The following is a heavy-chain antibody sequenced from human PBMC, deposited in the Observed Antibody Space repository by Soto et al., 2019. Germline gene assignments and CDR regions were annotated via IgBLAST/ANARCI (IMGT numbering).Heavy chain of an antibody. CDR2: IRSKAYGETT. J-gene: IGHJ6*02. CDR1: GFTFGDYA. V-gene: IGHV3-49*03. Sequence: SLRLSCTASGFTFGDYAISWSRQAPGKGLEWVGVIRSKAYGETTDYAASVKGRFTVLRDDSKSIAYLQMNSLQSEDTGVYYCTKYTYTSRYTYFGMDVWGHGTTVTVSS. CDR3: TKYTYTSRYTYFGMDV. D-gene: IGHD6-13*01.